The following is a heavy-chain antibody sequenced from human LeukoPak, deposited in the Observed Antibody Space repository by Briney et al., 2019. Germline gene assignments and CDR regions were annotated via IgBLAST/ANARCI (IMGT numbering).Heavy chain of an antibody. CDR2: IYYSGST. CDR3: ARSHREYQLLIGY. V-gene: IGHV4-30-4*02. CDR1: GGSISSGDYY. J-gene: IGHJ4*02. D-gene: IGHD2-2*01. Sequence: PSETLSLTCTVSGGSISSGDYYWSWIRQPPGKGLEWIGYIYYSGSTYYNPSLKSRVTISVDTSKNQFSLKLSSVTAADTAVYYCARSHREYQLLIGYWGQGTLVTVSS.